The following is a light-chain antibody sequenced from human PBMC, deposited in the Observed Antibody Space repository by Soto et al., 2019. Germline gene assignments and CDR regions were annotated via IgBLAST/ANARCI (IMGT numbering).Light chain of an antibody. CDR1: SSDVGGYNY. CDR3: SSKTPYNTRF. Sequence: QSALTQPASVSGSPGQSIAISCTGTSSDVGGYNYVSWYQQHPDKAPKLIIHEVSNRPSGVSDRFSGSKSGNTASLSISGFRANGGVDYFGSSKTPYNTRFFGRGTRFTV. V-gene: IGLV2-14*01. J-gene: IGLJ1*01. CDR2: EVS.